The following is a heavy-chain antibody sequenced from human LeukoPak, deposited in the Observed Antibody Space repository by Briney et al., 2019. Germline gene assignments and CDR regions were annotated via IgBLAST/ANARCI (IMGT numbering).Heavy chain of an antibody. CDR3: ARAVTSTEGY. V-gene: IGHV3-7*03. CDR1: GFTFTTYW. J-gene: IGHJ4*02. CDR2: INQDGSQK. Sequence: GGSLRLSCAASGFTFTTYWMTWVRQAPGKGLEWVASINQDGSQKYYVDSVKGRFTIPRDNAQKSLYLVMKGLSAKDTAVYYCARAVTSTEGYWGQGTLVTVSS.